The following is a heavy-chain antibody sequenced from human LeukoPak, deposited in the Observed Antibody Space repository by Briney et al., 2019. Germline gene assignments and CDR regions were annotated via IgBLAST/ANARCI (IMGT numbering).Heavy chain of an antibody. CDR3: ARARHEYYYGSGSYYFDY. CDR1: GFTFSSYA. J-gene: IGHJ4*02. CDR2: ISSNGGST. Sequence: PGGSLRLSCAASGFTFSSYAMHWVRQAPGKGLEYVSAISSNGGSTYYANSVKGRFTISRDNSKNTLYLQMGSLRAEDMAVYYCARARHEYYYGSGSYYFDYWGQGALVTVSS. D-gene: IGHD3-10*01. V-gene: IGHV3-64*01.